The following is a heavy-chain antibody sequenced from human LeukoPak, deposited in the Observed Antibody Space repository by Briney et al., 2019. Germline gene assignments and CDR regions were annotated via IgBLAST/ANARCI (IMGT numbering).Heavy chain of an antibody. J-gene: IGHJ5*02. CDR1: GYTFTSYG. Sequence: ASVKVSCKASGYTFTSYGISWVRQAPGQGLEWMGWINPNSGGTNYAQKFQGRATMTRDTSISTAYMELSRLRSDDTAVYYCARGGLRYFDWLAVAWFDPWGQGTLVTVSS. CDR2: INPNSGGT. CDR3: ARGGLRYFDWLAVAWFDP. V-gene: IGHV1-2*02. D-gene: IGHD3-9*01.